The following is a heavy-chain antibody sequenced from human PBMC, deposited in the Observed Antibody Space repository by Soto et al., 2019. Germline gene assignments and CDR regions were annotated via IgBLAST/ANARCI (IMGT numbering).Heavy chain of an antibody. CDR2: IIPALGTA. Sequence: QDQLVQSGAEVKKPGSSVKVSCKASGGTFSSHTFSWVRQAPGQGLEWMGRIIPALGTATYAQKFQGRVTITADESGTTVYMELNSLISEDTAVYYFARPDFGDYWYFHLWGRGTLVTVSS. D-gene: IGHD4-17*01. CDR3: ARPDFGDYWYFHL. CDR1: GGTFSSHT. V-gene: IGHV1-69*08. J-gene: IGHJ2*01.